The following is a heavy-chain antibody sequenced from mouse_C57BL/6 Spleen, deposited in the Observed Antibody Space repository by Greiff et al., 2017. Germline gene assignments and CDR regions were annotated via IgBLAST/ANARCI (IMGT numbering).Heavy chain of an antibody. CDR3: ERERLSAY. V-gene: IGHV1-55*01. CDR1: GFTLTSYW. CDR2: IYPGSGNT. J-gene: IGHJ3*01. Sequence: VQLQQPGAELVKPGASVTMSCTASGFTLTSYWITWVQQRPGQGLEWIGDIYPGSGNTNYDAKFKSKATLTVDTSSSTAYMQLSSLASEDSSVYYCERERLSAYWGQGTLVTVSA. D-gene: IGHD1-2*01.